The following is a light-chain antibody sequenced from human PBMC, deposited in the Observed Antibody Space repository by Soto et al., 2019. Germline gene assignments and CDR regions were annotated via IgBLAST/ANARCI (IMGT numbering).Light chain of an antibody. CDR3: QQYYNWWT. J-gene: IGKJ1*01. CDR1: QSISRS. Sequence: EIVLTQSPAILSVSPGERATLSCRASQSISRSLAWYQQKPGQAPRLLISDASTRATGIPARFSGSGSGTKFTLTISSLQSEDFALYYCQQYYNWWTFGQGTKVDIK. V-gene: IGKV3-15*01. CDR2: DAS.